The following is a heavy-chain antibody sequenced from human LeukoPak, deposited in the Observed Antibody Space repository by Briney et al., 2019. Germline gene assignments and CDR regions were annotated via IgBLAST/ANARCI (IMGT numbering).Heavy chain of an antibody. Sequence: PGGSLRLSCAASGFTFEDFTMHWVRQAPGKGLEWVSLISWDGGSTYYADSVKGRFTISRDNSKNSLYLQMNSLRAEDTALYYCAKSGGYADYYYYMDVWGKGTTVTVSS. J-gene: IGHJ6*03. V-gene: IGHV3-43D*03. CDR1: GFTFEDFT. CDR2: ISWDGGST. CDR3: AKSGGYADYYYYMDV. D-gene: IGHD6-25*01.